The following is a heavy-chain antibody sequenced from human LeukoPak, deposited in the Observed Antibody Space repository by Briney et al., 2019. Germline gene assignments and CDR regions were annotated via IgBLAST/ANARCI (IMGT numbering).Heavy chain of an antibody. D-gene: IGHD6-13*01. CDR1: GGSISSCY. Sequence: PSETLSLTCTVSGGSISSCYWSWTRHPAGKGLEWIGRIYTSGSTNYNPSLKSRVTMSVDTSKNQFSLKLSSVTAADTAVYYCARGIAAAGPEVIAFDYWGQGTLVTVSS. J-gene: IGHJ4*02. CDR3: ARGIAAAGPEVIAFDY. V-gene: IGHV4-4*07. CDR2: IYTSGST.